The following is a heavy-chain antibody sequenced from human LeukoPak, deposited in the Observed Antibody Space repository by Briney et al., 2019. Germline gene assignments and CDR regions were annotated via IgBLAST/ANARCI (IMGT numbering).Heavy chain of an antibody. V-gene: IGHV4-34*01. Sequence: SETLSLTCAVYGGSFSGYYWSWIRQPPGKGLEWIGEINHSGSTNYNPSLMSRVTISVDTSKIQFSLKLSSVTTADTAVYYCARADYYYGMDVWGQGTTVTVSS. CDR1: GGSFSGYY. J-gene: IGHJ6*02. CDR2: INHSGST. CDR3: ARADYYYGMDV.